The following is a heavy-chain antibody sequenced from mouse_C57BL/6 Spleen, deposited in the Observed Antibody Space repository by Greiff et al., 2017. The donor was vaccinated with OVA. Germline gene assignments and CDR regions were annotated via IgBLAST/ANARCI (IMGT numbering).Heavy chain of an antibody. D-gene: IGHD2-1*01. CDR1: GYAFSSSW. J-gene: IGHJ2*01. CDR3: ARGVNYPYYFDY. CDR2: IYPGDGDT. V-gene: IGHV1-82*01. Sequence: VQLQQSGPELVKPGASVKISCKASGYAFSSSWMNWVKQRPGKGLEWIGRIYPGDGDTNYNGKFKGKATLTADQSPSTAYMQLSSLTSEDSAVYFCARGVNYPYYFDYWGQGTTLTVSS.